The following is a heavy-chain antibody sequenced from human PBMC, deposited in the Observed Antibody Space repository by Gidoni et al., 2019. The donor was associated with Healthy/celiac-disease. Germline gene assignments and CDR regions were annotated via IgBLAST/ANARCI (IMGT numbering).Heavy chain of an antibody. V-gene: IGHV1-69*01. CDR2: IIPIFGTA. Sequence: QVQLVQSGAALTKPGSSVNVSCKASGRTFSSYAITWVRQAPGQGLEWMRGIIPIFGTANYAQKFQGRVTITGDESTRTAYMELSSLRAEDTAVYYCARDRAGYDYLWGSTRDAFDIWGQGTMVTVSS. J-gene: IGHJ3*02. CDR3: ARDRAGYDYLWGSTRDAFDI. CDR1: GRTFSSYA. D-gene: IGHD3-16*01.